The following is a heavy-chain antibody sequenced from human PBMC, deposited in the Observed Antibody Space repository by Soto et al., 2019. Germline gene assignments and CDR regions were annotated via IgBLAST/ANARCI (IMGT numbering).Heavy chain of an antibody. D-gene: IGHD5-12*01. Sequence: QVQLQESGPGPVKPSQTLSLTCTVSGGSISSGDYYWSWIRQPPGKGLEWIGYIYYSGSTYYNPSLKSRVTISVDTSKNQFSLKLSSVTAADTAVYYCARGGGGYAETKTYDYWGQGTLVTVSS. CDR1: GGSISSGDYY. V-gene: IGHV4-30-4*01. J-gene: IGHJ4*02. CDR3: ARGGGGYAETKTYDY. CDR2: IYYSGST.